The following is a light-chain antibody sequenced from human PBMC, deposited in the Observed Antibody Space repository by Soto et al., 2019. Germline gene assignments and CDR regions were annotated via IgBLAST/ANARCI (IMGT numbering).Light chain of an antibody. J-gene: IGLJ3*02. V-gene: IGLV2-14*01. CDR3: SSYTSSSTPWV. CDR1: SSDVGFYNY. CDR2: EVS. Sequence: QSALTQPASVSGSPGQSITISCTGTSSDVGFYNYVSWYQQHPGKAPKLMIYEVSDRPSGVSDRFSGSKSGNTASLTISGLQAEDEADYYCSSYTSSSTPWVFGGGTQLTVL.